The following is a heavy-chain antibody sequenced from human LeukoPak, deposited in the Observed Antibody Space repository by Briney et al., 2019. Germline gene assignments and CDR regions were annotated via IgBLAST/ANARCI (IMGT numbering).Heavy chain of an antibody. J-gene: IGHJ4*02. CDR1: GGSFSGYY. Sequence: PSETLSLTCAVYGGSFSGYYWSWIRQPPGKGLEWIGEINHSGSTNYNPSLKSRVTISVDTSKNQFSLKLSSVTAADTAVYYCARPMYYGSGSYYYWGQGTLVTVSS. CDR3: ARPMYYGSGSYYY. CDR2: INHSGST. V-gene: IGHV4-34*01. D-gene: IGHD3-10*01.